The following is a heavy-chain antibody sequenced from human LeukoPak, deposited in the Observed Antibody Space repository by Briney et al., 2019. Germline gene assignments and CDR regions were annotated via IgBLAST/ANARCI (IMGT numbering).Heavy chain of an antibody. J-gene: IGHJ4*02. D-gene: IGHD2-15*01. CDR2: ISDSGRST. V-gene: IGHV3-23*01. Sequence: GGSLRLSCAASGFTFSSYAMTWVRQAPGKGLEWVSAISDSGRSTYYADSVKGRFTISRNVSKSTLYLQMNSLRAEDTALYYCAKGQRWELPLDFWGQGTLVTVSS. CDR3: AKGQRWELPLDF. CDR1: GFTFSSYA.